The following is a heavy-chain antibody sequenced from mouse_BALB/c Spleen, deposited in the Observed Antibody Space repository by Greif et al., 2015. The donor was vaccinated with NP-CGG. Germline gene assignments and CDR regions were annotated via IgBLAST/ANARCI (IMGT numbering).Heavy chain of an antibody. V-gene: IGHV1-54*01. Sequence: VQLQQSGTELVRPGTSVKVSCKASGYAFTNYLIEWIKQRPGQGLEWIGVLNPGSGGTNYSEKFKGKATLTADYSSSTAYLQLSSRTSDDSAVYFCAREGDYGFAYWGQGTLVTVSA. CDR2: LNPGSGGT. J-gene: IGHJ3*01. CDR3: AREGDYGFAY. D-gene: IGHD2-4*01. CDR1: GYAFTNYL.